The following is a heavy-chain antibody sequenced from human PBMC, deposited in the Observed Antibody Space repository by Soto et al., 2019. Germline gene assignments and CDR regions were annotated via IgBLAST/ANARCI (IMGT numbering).Heavy chain of an antibody. CDR1: GFTFSSYA. Sequence: GGSLRLSCAASGFTFSSYAMSWVRQAPGKGLEWVSAISGSGGSTYYADSVKGRFTISRDNSKNTLYLQMNSLRAEDTAVYYYAKDGGWNYDGGYYYGMDVWGQGTTVTVSS. V-gene: IGHV3-23*01. CDR2: ISGSGGST. D-gene: IGHD1-7*01. J-gene: IGHJ6*02. CDR3: AKDGGWNYDGGYYYGMDV.